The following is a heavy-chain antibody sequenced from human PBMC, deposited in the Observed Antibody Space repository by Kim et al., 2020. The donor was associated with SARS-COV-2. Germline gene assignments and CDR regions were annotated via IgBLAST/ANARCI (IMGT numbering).Heavy chain of an antibody. D-gene: IGHD4-17*01. CDR3: ARVGRYGDSSLPAYYYAMDV. Sequence: GRFTIPRDNAKNTLSLQMNSLRAEDTAVYYCARVGRYGDSSLPAYYYAMDVWGQGTTVTVSS. J-gene: IGHJ6*02. V-gene: IGHV3-74*01.